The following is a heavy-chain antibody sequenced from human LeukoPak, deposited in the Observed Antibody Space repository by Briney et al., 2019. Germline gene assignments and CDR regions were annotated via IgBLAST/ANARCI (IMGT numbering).Heavy chain of an antibody. V-gene: IGHV3-21*04. J-gene: IGHJ3*02. CDR1: AFTFSSYS. D-gene: IGHD6-13*01. Sequence: PGGSLRLSCAASAFTFSSYSMNWVRQAPGKGLEWVSSISSTGGYTYYADSVKGRFTISRDNSKNSLYLQMNSLRTEDTALYYCAKVSASSWLGAFDIWGQGTMVTVSS. CDR2: ISSTGGYT. CDR3: AKVSASSWLGAFDI.